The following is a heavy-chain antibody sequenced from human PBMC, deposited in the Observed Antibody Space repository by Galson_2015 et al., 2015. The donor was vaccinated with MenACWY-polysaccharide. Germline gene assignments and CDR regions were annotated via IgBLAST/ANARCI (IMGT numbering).Heavy chain of an antibody. CDR3: AKGGERGYSYGYGSRCDY. V-gene: IGHV1-18*01. CDR2: ISAYNGNT. Sequence: SVKVSCKASGYTFTSYGISWVRQAPGQGLEWMGCISAYNGNTNYAQKLQGRVTMTTDTSTSTAYMELRSLRSDDTAVYYCAKGGERGYSYGYGSRCDYWGQGTLVTVSS. J-gene: IGHJ4*02. CDR1: GYTFTSYG. D-gene: IGHD5-18*01.